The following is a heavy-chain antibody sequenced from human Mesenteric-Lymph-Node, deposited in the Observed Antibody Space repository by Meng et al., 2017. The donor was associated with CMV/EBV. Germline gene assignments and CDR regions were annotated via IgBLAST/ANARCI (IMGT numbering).Heavy chain of an antibody. Sequence: GGSLRLSCAASGFTFSSYAMSWVRQAPGKGLEWVSVISGSGNSTDYADSVKGRFTISRDNFKNTLHLQMNSLRAEDTAVYYCAKARYPYSGSYRDYWGQGTLVTVSS. D-gene: IGHD1-26*01. CDR1: GFTFSSYA. J-gene: IGHJ4*02. CDR2: ISGSGNST. V-gene: IGHV3-23*01. CDR3: AKARYPYSGSYRDY.